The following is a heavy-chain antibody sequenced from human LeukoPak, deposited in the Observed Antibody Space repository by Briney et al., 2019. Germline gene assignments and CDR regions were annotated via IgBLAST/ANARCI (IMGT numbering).Heavy chain of an antibody. Sequence: GRSLRLSCAASGFTFDDYAMHWVRQAPGKGLEWVSGISWNSGSIGYADSVKGRFTISRDNAKNSLYLQMNSLRAEDMALYYCAKGGAKPYFDYWGQGTLVTVSS. V-gene: IGHV3-9*03. D-gene: IGHD1-26*01. CDR2: ISWNSGSI. CDR1: GFTFDDYA. CDR3: AKGGAKPYFDY. J-gene: IGHJ4*02.